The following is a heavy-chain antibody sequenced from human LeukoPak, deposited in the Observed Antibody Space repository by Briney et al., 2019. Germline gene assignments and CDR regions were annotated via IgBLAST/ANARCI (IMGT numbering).Heavy chain of an antibody. V-gene: IGHV5-51*01. Sequence: GESLKISCKGSGYSFTSYWIGWVRQMPGKGLEWMGIIYPGDSDTRYSPSFQGQVTISADKSITTAYLQWSSLKASDTAMYYCASRQRRYSSSLVPYYFDYWGQGTLVTVSS. J-gene: IGHJ4*02. CDR3: ASRQRRYSSSLVPYYFDY. D-gene: IGHD6-6*01. CDR2: IYPGDSDT. CDR1: GYSFTSYW.